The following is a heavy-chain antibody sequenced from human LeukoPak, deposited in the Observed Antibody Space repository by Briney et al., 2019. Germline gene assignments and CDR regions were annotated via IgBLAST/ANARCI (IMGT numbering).Heavy chain of an antibody. D-gene: IGHD4-17*01. CDR3: ARDKGDYGDYYWLDP. CDR1: GGSISSYY. V-gene: IGHV4-59*01. CDR2: IYYSGST. J-gene: IGHJ5*02. Sequence: PSETLSLTCTVSGGSISSYYWSWIRQAPGKGLEWIGYIYYSGSTNYNPSLKSRVTISVDTSKNQFSLKLRSVTAADTAVYYCARDKGDYGDYYWLDPWGQGTLVTVSS.